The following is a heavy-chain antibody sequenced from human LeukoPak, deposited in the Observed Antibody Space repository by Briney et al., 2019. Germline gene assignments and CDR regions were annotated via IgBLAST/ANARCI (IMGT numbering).Heavy chain of an antibody. V-gene: IGHV3-11*01. CDR3: ASGWPFDY. CDR2: ISGSGSTI. Sequence: GGSLRLSCAASGFTFDNYGMSWIRQAPGKGLEWVSYISGSGSTIYYADSVKGRFTISRDNAKNSLYLQMNSLRADDTAVYYCASGWPFDYWGQGTLVTVSS. CDR1: GFTFDNYG. D-gene: IGHD6-19*01. J-gene: IGHJ4*02.